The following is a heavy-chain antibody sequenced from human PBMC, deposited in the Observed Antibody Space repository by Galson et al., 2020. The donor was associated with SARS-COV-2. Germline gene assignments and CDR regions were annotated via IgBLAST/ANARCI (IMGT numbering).Heavy chain of an antibody. J-gene: IGHJ6*02. CDR2: IWYDGSNK. CDR1: DFTFRNYA. V-gene: IGHV3-33*01. CDR3: AINPLRGGRYYYGVEV. D-gene: IGHD3-10*01. Sequence: GGSLRLSCAASDFTFRNYAMHWVRQSPGKGLEWVAVIWYDGSNKYYTDSVKGRFIISRDNSKNTLYLQMNSLRAEDTAVYYCAINPLRGGRYYYGVEVWDQGTTVTVSS.